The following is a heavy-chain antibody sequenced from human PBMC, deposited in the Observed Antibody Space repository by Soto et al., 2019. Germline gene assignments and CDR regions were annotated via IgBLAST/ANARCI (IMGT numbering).Heavy chain of an antibody. Sequence: SETLSLTCTVSGDSIDRSNYYWDLIRQPPGKGLEWIGTTYYNGNAYYNPSLKSRVTMSVDTSKNQFSLKLISVTAADTAVYYCARHFVAVVIKGWGYWGQGALVTGSS. D-gene: IGHD3-22*01. V-gene: IGHV4-39*01. J-gene: IGHJ4*02. CDR3: ARHFVAVVIKGWGY. CDR2: TYYNGNA. CDR1: GDSIDRSNYY.